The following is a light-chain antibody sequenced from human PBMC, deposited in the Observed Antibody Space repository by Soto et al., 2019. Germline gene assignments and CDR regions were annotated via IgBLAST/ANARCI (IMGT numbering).Light chain of an antibody. CDR3: QQYSDSPLP. CDR1: QTVRTNY. V-gene: IGKV3-20*01. J-gene: IGKJ4*01. CDR2: GAS. Sequence: EIVLTQSPGTLSLSPGERATLSCRASQTVRTNYLAWFQHKPGQAPRLLIYGASSRATGIPDRFSGSGSGTDFTITINRLEPEDFAVYFCQQYSDSPLPFGGGTKVEIK.